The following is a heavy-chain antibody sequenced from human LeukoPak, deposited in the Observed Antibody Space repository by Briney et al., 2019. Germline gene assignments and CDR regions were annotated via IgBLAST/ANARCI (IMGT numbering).Heavy chain of an antibody. CDR3: ARGGTSRYDFIY. Sequence: GGSLRLSCAASGFTFSNSWMHWVRQAPGKGLVWVSHINSDGRSTSYADSVKGRFTISRDNATNTLYLQMNSLRAGDTAVYYCARGGTSRYDFIYWGQGTLVPVSS. CDR2: INSDGRST. J-gene: IGHJ4*02. V-gene: IGHV3-74*01. D-gene: IGHD3-3*01. CDR1: GFTFSNSW.